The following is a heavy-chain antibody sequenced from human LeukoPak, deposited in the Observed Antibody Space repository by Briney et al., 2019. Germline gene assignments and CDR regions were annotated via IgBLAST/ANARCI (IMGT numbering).Heavy chain of an antibody. J-gene: IGHJ5*02. Sequence: SETLSLTCAVYGGSFSGYYWSWIRQPPGKGLEWIGEINHSGSTNYNPSLKSRVTISVDTSKNRFSLKLSSVTAADTAVYYCARGALRYFDWLPSPNWFDPWGQGTLVTVSS. CDR1: GGSFSGYY. D-gene: IGHD3-9*01. CDR2: INHSGST. V-gene: IGHV4-34*01. CDR3: ARGALRYFDWLPSPNWFDP.